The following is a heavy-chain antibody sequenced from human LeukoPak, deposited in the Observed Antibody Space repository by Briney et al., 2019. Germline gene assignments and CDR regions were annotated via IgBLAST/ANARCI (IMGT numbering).Heavy chain of an antibody. D-gene: IGHD3-16*01. Sequence: PSETLSLTCAVYGGSFSGYYWSWIRQPPGKGLEWIGEINHSGSTNYNPSLKSRVTISVDTSKNQFSLKLSSVTAADTAVYYCARSGYAFGADAFDIWGQGTTVAVS. V-gene: IGHV4-34*01. CDR3: ARSGYAFGADAFDI. CDR1: GGSFSGYY. J-gene: IGHJ3*02. CDR2: INHSGST.